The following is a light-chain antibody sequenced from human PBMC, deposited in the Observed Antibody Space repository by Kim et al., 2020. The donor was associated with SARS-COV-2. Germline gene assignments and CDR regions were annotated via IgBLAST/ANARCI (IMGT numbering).Light chain of an antibody. CDR1: QDIRND. Sequence: DIQMTQSPSSLSASVGDRVTITCRASQDIRNDLGWYQQNPGRAPKRLIYGASSLQSGVPSRFSGSGSGTEFTLTISSVQPEDFATYCCLQHSTYPITFGRGTQLEIK. CDR3: LQHSTYPIT. CDR2: GAS. J-gene: IGKJ5*01. V-gene: IGKV1-17*01.